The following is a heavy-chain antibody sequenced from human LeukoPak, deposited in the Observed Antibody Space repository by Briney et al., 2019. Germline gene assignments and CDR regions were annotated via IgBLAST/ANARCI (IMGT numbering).Heavy chain of an antibody. Sequence: GGSLRLSCAASGFTFSSYSMNWVRQAPGKGLEWVSYISSSSSTIYYADSVKGRFTISRDNAKNSLYLQMNSLRAEDTAVYYSAREGRALDYWGQGTLVTVSS. CDR3: AREGRALDY. CDR1: GFTFSSYS. V-gene: IGHV3-48*01. CDR2: ISSSSSTI. J-gene: IGHJ4*02.